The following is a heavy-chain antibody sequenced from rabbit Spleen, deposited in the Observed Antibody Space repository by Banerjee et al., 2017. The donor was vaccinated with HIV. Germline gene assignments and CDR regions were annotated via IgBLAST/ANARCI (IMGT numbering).Heavy chain of an antibody. Sequence: QLKESGGGLVRPGGSLKLSCKGSGFDFSTYYMSWVRQAPGKGLEWIGYIDPFFGTTYYASGVNGRFTISSHNAQNTLYLQLNSLTVADTATYFCARGRGGTNGLGTGWGYYFDLWGPGTLVTVS. D-gene: IGHD7-1*01. J-gene: IGHJ4*01. CDR2: IDPFFGTT. V-gene: IGHV1S7*01. CDR1: GFDFSTYY. CDR3: ARGRGGTNGLGTGWGYYFDL.